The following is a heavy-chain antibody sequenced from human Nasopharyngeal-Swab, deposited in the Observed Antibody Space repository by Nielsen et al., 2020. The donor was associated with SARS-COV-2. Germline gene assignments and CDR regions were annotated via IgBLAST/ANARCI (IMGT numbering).Heavy chain of an antibody. CDR3: ARVVWVDYDILTGYYTGWFDP. CDR1: GGSISSGGYY. V-gene: IGHV4-31*03. J-gene: IGHJ5*02. D-gene: IGHD3-9*01. CDR2: IYYSGST. Sequence: SETLSLTCTVSGGSISSGGYYWSWIRPHPGKGLEWIGYIYYSGSTYYNPSLKSRVTISVDTSKNQFSLKLSSVTAADTAVYYCARVVWVDYDILTGYYTGWFDPWGQGTLVTVSS.